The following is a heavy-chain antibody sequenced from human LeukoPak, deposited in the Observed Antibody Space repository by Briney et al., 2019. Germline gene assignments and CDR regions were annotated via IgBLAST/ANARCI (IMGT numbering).Heavy chain of an antibody. CDR1: GGSISSYY. CDR3: ARTNYSYFDY. CDR2: IYYSGST. Sequence: KPSETLSLTCAVSGGSISSYYWSWIRQPPGKGLEWIGYIYYSGSTNYNPSLKSRVTISVDTSKNQFSLKLSSVTAADTAVYYCARTNYSYFDYWGRGTLVTVSS. D-gene: IGHD2-21*01. V-gene: IGHV4-59*01. J-gene: IGHJ4*02.